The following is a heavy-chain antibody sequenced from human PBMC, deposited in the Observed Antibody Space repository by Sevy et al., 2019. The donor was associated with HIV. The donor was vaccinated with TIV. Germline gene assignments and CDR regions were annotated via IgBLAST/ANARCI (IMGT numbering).Heavy chain of an antibody. V-gene: IGHV3-53*01. J-gene: IGHJ4*02. D-gene: IGHD3-22*01. CDR1: GFSVSSNY. Sequence: GGYLRLSCAASGFSVSSNYMSWVRQAPGKGLEWVSLIYSSGRTYYGDSMKGRFTISRDDSKNTLYLQMNSVRAEDTALYYCTRVHSGGYPFDYWGQGSLVTVSS. CDR2: IYSSGRT. CDR3: TRVHSGGYPFDY.